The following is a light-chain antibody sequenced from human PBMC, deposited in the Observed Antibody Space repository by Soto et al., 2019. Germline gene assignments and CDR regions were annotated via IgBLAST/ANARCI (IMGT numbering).Light chain of an antibody. Sequence: EIVLTQSPGTLSLSPGERATLSCRASQSVSNNYLAWYQQKPGQAPRLLIYGAYNRDTGIPDRFSGSGSGTVFTLTITRLEPEDVAVYYCQQDCSSGSFGQGTRVEIK. J-gene: IGKJ1*01. CDR2: GAY. CDR1: QSVSNNY. V-gene: IGKV3-20*01. CDR3: QQDCSSGS.